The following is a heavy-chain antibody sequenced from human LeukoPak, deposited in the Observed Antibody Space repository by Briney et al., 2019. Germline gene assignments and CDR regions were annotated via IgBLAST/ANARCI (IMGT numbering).Heavy chain of an antibody. CDR2: ISGSGTNT. CDR3: AKATSPVISRNLFDR. V-gene: IGHV3-23*01. CDR1: GFTFSTYG. D-gene: IGHD3-3*02. Sequence: PGGSLRLSCEASGFTFSTYGVSWVRQAPGKGLEWVSAISGSGTNTYYADSVKGRFTISRDNSKNTLYVQMNSLRAEDTAVYYCAKATSPVISRNLFDRWGQGTLVTVSS. J-gene: IGHJ5*02.